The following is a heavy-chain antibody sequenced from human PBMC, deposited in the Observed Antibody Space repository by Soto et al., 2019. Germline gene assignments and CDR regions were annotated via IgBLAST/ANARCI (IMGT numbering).Heavy chain of an antibody. CDR3: ARGLITGEDYYHGMDV. CDR2: INHSGST. D-gene: IGHD7-27*01. J-gene: IGHJ6*02. V-gene: IGHV4-34*01. Sequence: QVQLQQWGAGLLKPSETLSLTCAVYGGSFSGYYWSWIRQPPGKGLEWIGEINHSGSTNYNPSLKSRFTISVDTSKNQFSLKVSSVTAADTAVYYCARGLITGEDYYHGMDVWGQGTTVTVSS. CDR1: GGSFSGYY.